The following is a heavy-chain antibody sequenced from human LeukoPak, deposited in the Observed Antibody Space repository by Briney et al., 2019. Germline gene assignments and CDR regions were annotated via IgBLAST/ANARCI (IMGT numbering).Heavy chain of an antibody. J-gene: IGHJ4*02. CDR3: ARRGVGACFDY. CDR2: ISGGGGST. CDR1: GFTFDDYG. D-gene: IGHD1-26*01. Sequence: PGGSLRLSCAASGFTFDDYGMSWVRQAPGKGLEWVSDISGGGGSTDYADSVKGRFSISRDNSKNTLYLQMNSLRAEDTAVYYCARRGVGACFDYWGQGTLVTVSS. V-gene: IGHV3-23*01.